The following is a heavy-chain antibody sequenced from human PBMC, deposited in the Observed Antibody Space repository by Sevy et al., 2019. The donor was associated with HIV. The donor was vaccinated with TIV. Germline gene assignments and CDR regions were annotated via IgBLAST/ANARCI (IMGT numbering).Heavy chain of an antibody. D-gene: IGHD3-10*01. CDR2: IYYIGNT. V-gene: IGHV4-39*01. J-gene: IGHJ5*01. CDR1: GGSISNSAYY. Sequence: SETLSLTCSVSGGSISNSAYYWGWIRQPPGKGLESIGNIYYIGNTYYKPSLKSRVTISVDTSKNQFSLQLSSVTAADTAVYYCARWTMGITMIQGEFDSWGQGTLVTVSS. CDR3: ARWTMGITMIQGEFDS.